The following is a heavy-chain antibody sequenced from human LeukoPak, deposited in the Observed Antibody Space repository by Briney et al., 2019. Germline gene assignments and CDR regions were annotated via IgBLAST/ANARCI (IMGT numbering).Heavy chain of an antibody. CDR2: INHSGST. V-gene: IGHV4-34*01. J-gene: IGHJ4*02. CDR3: ARARWGHFDY. D-gene: IGHD4-23*01. CDR1: GGSFSGYY. Sequence: PSETLSLTCAVHGGSFSGYYWRWLRQPPGKGLEWIGEINHSGSTNYNPSLKSRVTISVDTSKNQFSLKLSSVTAADTAVYYCARARWGHFDYWGQGTLVTVSS.